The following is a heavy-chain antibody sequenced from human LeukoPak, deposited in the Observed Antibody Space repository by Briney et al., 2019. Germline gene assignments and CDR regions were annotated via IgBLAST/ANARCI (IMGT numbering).Heavy chain of an antibody. CDR3: AKDLSSSSPFGGMDV. J-gene: IGHJ6*01. CDR2: ISSSSSYI. CDR1: GFTFSSYS. D-gene: IGHD6-13*01. V-gene: IGHV3-21*04. Sequence: GGSLRLSCAASGFTFSSYSMNWVRQAPGKGLEWVSSISSSSSYIYYADSVKGRFTISRDNSKNTLYLQMNSLRAEDTAVYYCAKDLSSSSPFGGMDVWGQGTTVTVSS.